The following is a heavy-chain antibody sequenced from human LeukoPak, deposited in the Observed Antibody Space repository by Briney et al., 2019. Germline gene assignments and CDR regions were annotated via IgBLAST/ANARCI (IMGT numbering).Heavy chain of an antibody. CDR2: ISGSGGST. D-gene: IGHD3-10*01. Sequence: GGSLRLSCAASGFTFSSYAMSWVRQAPGKGLEWVSAISGSGGSTYYADSVKGRFTISRDNSKNTLYLQMNSLSVEDTAVYYCAKASMVRGVITFDYWGQGTLVTVSS. CDR1: GFTFSSYA. CDR3: AKASMVRGVITFDY. J-gene: IGHJ4*02. V-gene: IGHV3-23*01.